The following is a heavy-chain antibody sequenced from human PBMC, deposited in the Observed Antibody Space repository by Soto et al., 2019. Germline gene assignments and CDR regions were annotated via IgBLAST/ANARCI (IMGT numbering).Heavy chain of an antibody. D-gene: IGHD3-22*01. Sequence: GGSLRLSCAASGFTFSSYGMHWVRQAPGKGLEWVAVISYDGSNKYYADSVKGRFTISRDNSKNTLYLQMNSLRAEDTAVYYCANNAYYYDSSGYLSYFDLWGRGTLVTVSS. CDR2: ISYDGSNK. CDR3: ANNAYYYDSSGYLSYFDL. CDR1: GFTFSSYG. J-gene: IGHJ2*01. V-gene: IGHV3-30*18.